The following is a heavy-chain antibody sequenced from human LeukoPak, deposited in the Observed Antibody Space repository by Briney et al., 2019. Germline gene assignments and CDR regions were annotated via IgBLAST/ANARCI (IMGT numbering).Heavy chain of an antibody. CDR1: GYTFTSYY. J-gene: IGHJ5*02. CDR2: INPSGGST. Sequence: GASVKVSCKASGYTFTSYYMHWVRQAPGQGLEWMGVINPSGGSTSYAQKFQGRVTMTRDTSTSTVYMELSSLRSEDTAVYYCARGLLGDHGDYVPFFDPWGQGTLVTVSS. V-gene: IGHV1-46*01. D-gene: IGHD4-17*01. CDR3: ARGLLGDHGDYVPFFDP.